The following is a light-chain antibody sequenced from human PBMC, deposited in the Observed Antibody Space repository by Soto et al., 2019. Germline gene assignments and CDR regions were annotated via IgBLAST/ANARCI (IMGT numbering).Light chain of an antibody. Sequence: QSALTQPPSASGSPGQSVTISCTGTKSDIGGYDYVSWYQHHPGKAPRLIIYEVGQRPSGVPDRFSGSKSGNTASLTVSGLQAADEADYFCKSYAGSNTYVFGSGTKVTVL. CDR2: EVG. CDR1: KSDIGGYDY. V-gene: IGLV2-8*01. CDR3: KSYAGSNTYV. J-gene: IGLJ1*01.